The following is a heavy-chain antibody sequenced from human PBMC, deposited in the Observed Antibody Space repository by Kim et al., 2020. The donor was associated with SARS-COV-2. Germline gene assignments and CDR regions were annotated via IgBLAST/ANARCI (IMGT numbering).Heavy chain of an antibody. D-gene: IGHD3-10*01. Sequence: GGSLRLSCAASGITFANYGVTWVRQAPGKGLEWVSSISGDDGATYYAASVRGRSTISRDNSRNTMYLQLSNMRAEDTATYYCLDDHGSGSHGFHWGQG. V-gene: IGHV3-23*01. CDR1: GITFANYG. CDR2: ISGDDGAT. J-gene: IGHJ6*01. CDR3: LDDHGSGSHGFH.